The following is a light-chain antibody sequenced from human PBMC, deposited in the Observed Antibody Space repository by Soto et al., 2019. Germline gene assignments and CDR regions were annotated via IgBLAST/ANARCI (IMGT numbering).Light chain of an antibody. CDR1: TSDIGKYDA. CDR2: EVN. CDR3: SSYTDVESVI. Sequence: QSVLTQPASVSGSPGQPITISCSGTTSDIGKYDAVSWYRQDPGKAPKLILFEVNKRPSGISHRLSGSKSGNTASLTISGLLADDEADYYCSSYTDVESVIFGGGTQLTVL. J-gene: IGLJ2*01. V-gene: IGLV2-23*02.